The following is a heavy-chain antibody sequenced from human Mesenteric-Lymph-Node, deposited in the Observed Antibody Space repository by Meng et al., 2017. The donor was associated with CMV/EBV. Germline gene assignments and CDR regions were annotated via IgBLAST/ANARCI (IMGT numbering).Heavy chain of an antibody. CDR3: ARAVFGVVIDY. CDR2: IYYSGST. CDR1: GGSISSYY. Sequence: GSLRLSCTVSGGSISSYYWSWIRQPPGKGLEWIGYIYYSGSTNYNPSLKSRVTISVDTSKNQFSLKLSSVTAADTAVYYCARAVFGVVIDYWGQGTLVTVSS. V-gene: IGHV4-59*01. J-gene: IGHJ4*02. D-gene: IGHD3-3*01.